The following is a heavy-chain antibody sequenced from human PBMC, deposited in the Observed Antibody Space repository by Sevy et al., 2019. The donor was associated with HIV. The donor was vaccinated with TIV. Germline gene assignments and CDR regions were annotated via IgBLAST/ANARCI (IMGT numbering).Heavy chain of an antibody. Sequence: GGSLRLSCVASGFTFSDFQMSWVRQAPGRGLEWISYIGSSGSPIFYADSVKGRFTISRDNAKNSLYLQMNSLRAEDKTVYFCARDYGHLGSAWQLKDAFDIWGQGTMVTVSS. CDR3: ARDYGHLGSAWQLKDAFDI. V-gene: IGHV3-48*03. CDR1: GFTFSDFQ. CDR2: IGSSGSPI. D-gene: IGHD6-25*01. J-gene: IGHJ3*02.